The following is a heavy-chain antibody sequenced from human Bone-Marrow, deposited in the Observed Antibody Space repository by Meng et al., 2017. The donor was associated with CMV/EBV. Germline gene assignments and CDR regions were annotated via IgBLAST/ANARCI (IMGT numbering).Heavy chain of an antibody. CDR1: GFTVSSNY. V-gene: IGHV3-21*01. Sequence: GESLKISCAASGFTVSSNYMSWVRQAPGKGLEWVSSISGRSSYIYYADSVRGRFTISRDNAKNSLYLQMNSLRAEDTAVYYCARAGYVGDYADAFDIWGQGTMVTVSS. CDR2: ISGRSSYI. J-gene: IGHJ3*02. D-gene: IGHD4-17*01. CDR3: ARAGYVGDYADAFDI.